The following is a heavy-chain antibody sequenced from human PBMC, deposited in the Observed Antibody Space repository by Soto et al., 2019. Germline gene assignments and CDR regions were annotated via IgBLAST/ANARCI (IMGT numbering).Heavy chain of an antibody. V-gene: IGHV3-15*07. Sequence: GGSLILSCAASGFTFSNAWMNWVRQAPGKGPEWVGRIKSKTDGGTTDYAAPVKGRFTISRDDSKNTLYLQMNSLKTEDTAVYYCTTVTYYDFWSGTAPLMDVWGQGNTVTVSS. CDR1: GFTFSNAW. D-gene: IGHD3-3*01. J-gene: IGHJ6*02. CDR2: IKSKTDGGTT. CDR3: TTVTYYDFWSGTAPLMDV.